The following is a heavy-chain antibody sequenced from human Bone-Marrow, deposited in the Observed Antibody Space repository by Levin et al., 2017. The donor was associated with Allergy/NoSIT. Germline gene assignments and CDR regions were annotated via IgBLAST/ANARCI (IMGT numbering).Heavy chain of an antibody. CDR2: ISYDGSNK. D-gene: IGHD6-19*01. CDR1: GFTFSSYA. J-gene: IGHJ4*02. Sequence: GGSLRLSCAASGFTFSSYAMHWVRQAPGKGLEWVAVISYDGSNKYYADSVKGRFTISRDNSKNTLYLQMNSLRAEDTAVYYCARDFSSGWYVGRARAPRTNETHDYWGQGTLVTVSS. V-gene: IGHV3-30*04. CDR3: ARDFSSGWYVGRARAPRTNETHDY.